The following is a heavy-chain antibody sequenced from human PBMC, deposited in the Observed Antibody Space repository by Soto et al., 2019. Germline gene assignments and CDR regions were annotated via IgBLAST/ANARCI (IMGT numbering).Heavy chain of an antibody. J-gene: IGHJ4*02. CDR2: INHSGST. CDR3: ARGRAAARRSLDY. Sequence: PSETLSLTCAVYGGSFSGYYWSWIRQPPGKGLEGIGDINHSGSTNYNPSLKSRATISADTSKNQCSLKLSSVTAADTAVYYCARGRAAARRSLDYWGQGSLVTVSS. CDR1: GGSFSGYY. D-gene: IGHD6-6*01. V-gene: IGHV4-34*01.